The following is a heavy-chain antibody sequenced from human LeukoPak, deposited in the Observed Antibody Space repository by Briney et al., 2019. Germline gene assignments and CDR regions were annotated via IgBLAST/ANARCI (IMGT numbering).Heavy chain of an antibody. Sequence: ASVKVSCKVSGYTLTELSMHWVRQAPGKGLEWMGGFDPEDGETIYAQKFQGRVTMTEDTSTDTAYMELSSLRSEDTAVYYCATTSYNWNDQGAFDIWGQGTMVTVSS. CDR1: GYTLTELS. D-gene: IGHD1-1*01. V-gene: IGHV1-24*01. CDR2: FDPEDGET. J-gene: IGHJ3*02. CDR3: ATTSYNWNDQGAFDI.